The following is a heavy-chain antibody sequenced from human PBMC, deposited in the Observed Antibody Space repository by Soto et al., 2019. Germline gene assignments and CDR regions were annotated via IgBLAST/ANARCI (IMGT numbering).Heavy chain of an antibody. J-gene: IGHJ6*03. CDR1: GYTFTSYG. CDR2: ISAYNGNT. D-gene: IGHD3-3*01. CDR3: ARDRNTPTDFWSGYYTYYYMDV. Sequence: ASVKVSCKASGYTFTSYGISWVRQAPGQGLEWMGWISAYNGNTNYSQKLQGRVTITTDTSTSTAYMELRSLRSDDTAVYYCARDRNTPTDFWSGYYTYYYMDVWGKGTTVTVSS. V-gene: IGHV1-18*01.